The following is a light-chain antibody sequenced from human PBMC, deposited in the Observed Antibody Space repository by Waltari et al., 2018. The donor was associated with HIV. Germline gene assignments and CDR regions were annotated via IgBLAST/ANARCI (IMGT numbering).Light chain of an antibody. CDR1: SLRSYY. Sequence: SSELTQDPSVSVALGQTVRITCRGDSLRSYYASWYKQKSGQAPVGVFFGRNNRPSGIPDRFSGSSSGNTPSLTITGAQAEDEADYYCHSRDTTVHHVVFGGGTKVTVL. CDR3: HSRDTTVHHVV. J-gene: IGLJ2*01. V-gene: IGLV3-19*01. CDR2: GRN.